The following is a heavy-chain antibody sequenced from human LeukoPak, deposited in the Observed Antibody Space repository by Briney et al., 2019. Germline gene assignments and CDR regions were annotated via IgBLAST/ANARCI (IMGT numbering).Heavy chain of an antibody. CDR2: ISGSGGST. Sequence: GGSLRLSCAASGFTFSSYAMSRVRQAPGKGLEWVSAISGSGGSTYYADSVKGRFTISRDNSKNTLYLQMNSLRAEDTAVYFCAKIGDWSYGYWGQGTLVTVSS. V-gene: IGHV3-23*01. CDR3: AKIGDWSYGY. J-gene: IGHJ4*02. CDR1: GFTFSSYA. D-gene: IGHD2-21*02.